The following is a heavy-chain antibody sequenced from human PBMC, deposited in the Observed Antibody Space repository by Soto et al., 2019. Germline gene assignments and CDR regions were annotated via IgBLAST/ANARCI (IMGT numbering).Heavy chain of an antibody. V-gene: IGHV1-2*02. D-gene: IGHD2-8*02. CDR2: INPDSGAT. J-gene: IGHJ4*02. CDR3: ARGDYGTGGYPFPYFDY. CDR1: GYSFTGYY. Sequence: HEHLVQSGAEVKRPGASLKVSCKASGYSFTGYYIHWVRQAPGHGLEWMGWINPDSGATNYAQNFQGRVTLTSDTSMITASMDLTSRTSNDTADYYCARGDYGTGGYPFPYFDYWGQGTLVIVSS.